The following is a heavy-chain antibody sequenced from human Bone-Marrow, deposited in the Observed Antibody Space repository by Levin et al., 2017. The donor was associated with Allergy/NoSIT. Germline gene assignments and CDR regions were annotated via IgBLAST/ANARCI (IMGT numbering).Heavy chain of an antibody. CDR1: GFTFSSYA. CDR3: ARSPGRGEGNGMDV. V-gene: IGHV3-30*04. J-gene: IGHJ6*02. Sequence: GGSLRLSCAASGFTFSSYAMHWVRQAPGKGLEWVAVISYDGSNKYYADSVKGRFTISRDNSKNTLYLQMNSLRAEDTAVYYCARSPGRGEGNGMDVWGQGTTVTVSS. CDR2: ISYDGSNK.